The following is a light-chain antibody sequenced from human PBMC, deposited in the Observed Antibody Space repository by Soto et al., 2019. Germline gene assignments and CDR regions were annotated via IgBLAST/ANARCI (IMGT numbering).Light chain of an antibody. CDR1: SNDIGTYNL. V-gene: IGLV2-23*01. J-gene: IGLJ2*01. CDR3: SSYAGSNTLVV. Sequence: QSALTQPGSVSGSPGQSITISCSGTSNDIGTYNLVSWYQQHPGKAPKLIIFEGSRLPSGVSSRFSGSKSGNTASLTISGLRPEDEADYYCSSYAGSNTLVVFGGGTKLTV. CDR2: EGS.